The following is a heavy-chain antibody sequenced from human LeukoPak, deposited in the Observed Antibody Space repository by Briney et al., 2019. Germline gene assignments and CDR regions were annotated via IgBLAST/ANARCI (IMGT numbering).Heavy chain of an antibody. J-gene: IGHJ4*02. CDR1: GGSISSSSYY. D-gene: IGHD3-3*01. V-gene: IGHV4-39*01. CDR2: IYYSGST. CDR3: AGTIFGVVRY. Sequence: SETLSLTCTVSGGSISSSSYYWGWIRQPPGKGLEWIGSIYYSGSTYYNPSLKSRVTISVDTSKYQFSLKLSSVTAADTAVYYCAGTIFGVVRYWGQGTLVTVSS.